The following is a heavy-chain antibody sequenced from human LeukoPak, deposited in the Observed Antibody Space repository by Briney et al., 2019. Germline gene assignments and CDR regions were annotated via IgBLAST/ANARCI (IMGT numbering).Heavy chain of an antibody. CDR3: ARRGYYDSGGYYGY. J-gene: IGHJ4*02. CDR2: IYYGGST. Sequence: SETLSLTCTVSGDSISGSSYYWGWIRRPPGKGLEWIGNIYYGGSTYYNPSLKSRVSISVDTSNNQFSLKVSSVTAADTAVYYCARRGYYDSGGYYGYWGQGTLLTVSS. CDR1: GDSISGSSYY. V-gene: IGHV4-39*01. D-gene: IGHD3-22*01.